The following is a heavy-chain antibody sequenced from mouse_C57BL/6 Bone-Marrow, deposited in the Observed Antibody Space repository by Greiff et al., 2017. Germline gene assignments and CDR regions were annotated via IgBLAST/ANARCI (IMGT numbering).Heavy chain of an antibody. J-gene: IGHJ2*01. CDR1: GYTFTSYW. Sequence: QVQLQQPGAELVKPGASVKLSCKASGYTFTSYWMHWVKQRPGQGLEWIGMIHPNSGSTNYNEKFKSKATLTVDKSSSTAYMQLSILTSEDSAVYYCARFDYDPDYWGQGTTLTVSS. V-gene: IGHV1-64*01. CDR3: ARFDYDPDY. D-gene: IGHD2-4*01. CDR2: IHPNSGST.